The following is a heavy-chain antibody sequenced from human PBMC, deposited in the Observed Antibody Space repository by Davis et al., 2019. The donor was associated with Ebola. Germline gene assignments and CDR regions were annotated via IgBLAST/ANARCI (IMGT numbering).Heavy chain of an antibody. CDR3: ARGWLRVGMDV. Sequence: HSQTLSLTCAISGDSVSSAGWNWIRQSPSRGLEWLGRTYSYSKWYNDYAVSVKSRITINPDTSKNHFSLQLNSVTPEDTAMYYCARGWLRVGMDVWGEGTTVTVSS. CDR2: TYSYSKWYN. V-gene: IGHV6-1*01. D-gene: IGHD5-18*01. CDR1: GDSVSSAG. J-gene: IGHJ6*04.